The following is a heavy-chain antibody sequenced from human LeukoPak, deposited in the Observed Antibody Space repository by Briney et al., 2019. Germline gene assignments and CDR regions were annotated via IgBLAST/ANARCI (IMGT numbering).Heavy chain of an antibody. CDR1: GGPISNYY. CDR2: IYSSGIT. V-gene: IGHV4-4*07. J-gene: IGHJ4*02. Sequence: SETLSLTCAVSGGPISNYYGSWIRQPAGQGLEGIGRIYSSGITNYNPSLKSRVTMSVDPFQNQFPLRLRFVTAADTAAYYCATDRSRYTFGYGGLTEFDSWGQGTLVTVSS. CDR3: ATDRSRYTFGYGGLTEFDS. D-gene: IGHD5-18*01.